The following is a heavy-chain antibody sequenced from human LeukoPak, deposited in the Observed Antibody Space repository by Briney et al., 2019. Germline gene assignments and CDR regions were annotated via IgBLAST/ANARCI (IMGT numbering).Heavy chain of an antibody. D-gene: IGHD6-6*01. CDR3: AEPLAARSPYYYMDV. Sequence: GGSLRLSCAASGFTFDDYAMHWVRQAPGKGLEWVSLISWDGGSTYYADSVKGRFTISRDNSENSLYLQMNSLRAEDTALYYCAEPLAARSPYYYMDVWGKGTTVTVSS. J-gene: IGHJ6*03. CDR1: GFTFDDYA. V-gene: IGHV3-43D*03. CDR2: ISWDGGST.